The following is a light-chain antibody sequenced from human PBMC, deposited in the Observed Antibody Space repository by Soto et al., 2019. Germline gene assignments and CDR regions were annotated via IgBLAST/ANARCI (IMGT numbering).Light chain of an antibody. CDR2: DVS. CDR1: SSDVGGYNY. J-gene: IGLJ2*01. CDR3: SSYTSSSTVV. V-gene: IGLV2-14*01. Sequence: QSALTQPASVSGSPGQSITISCTGTSSDVGGYNYVSWYQQHPGKAPKLMIYDVSNRPSGVSNRFSGSKSGNTASLTISGLSAEDEADYYCSSYTSSSTVVFAGGTKLTVL.